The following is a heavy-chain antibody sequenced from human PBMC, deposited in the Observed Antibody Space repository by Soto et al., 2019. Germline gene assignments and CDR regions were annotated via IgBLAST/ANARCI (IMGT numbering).Heavy chain of an antibody. Sequence: DSVKVSCKASGYYFTSYGISWVRKPPGHGLEWMGWMSAYNGNTNYAQKLPGRVTMTTDKYTSTAYMDPRSLRSDDTAVYYSAGGALDPSRRGSTVDDWGEGTVVTVSS. D-gene: IGHD1-1*01. CDR1: GYYFTSYG. V-gene: IGHV1-18*04. J-gene: IGHJ4*02. CDR2: MSAYNGNT. CDR3: AGGALDPSRRGSTVDD.